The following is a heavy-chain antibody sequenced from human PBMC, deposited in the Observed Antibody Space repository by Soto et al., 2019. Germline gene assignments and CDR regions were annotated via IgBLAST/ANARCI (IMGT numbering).Heavy chain of an antibody. J-gene: IGHJ4*02. CDR1: GASTASHYH. D-gene: IGHD1-26*01. V-gene: IGHV4-31*02. CDR3: ALALGPTTGLDY. CDR2: IFNSGTT. Sequence: QVQLQESGPGLVKPSQTLSLTCSVSGASTASHYHWNWIRQPPGKGLEWMGYIFNSGTTFYNPSLTSRLAISMDTSGNHFSLELRSVTAADTAVYYCALALGPTTGLDYWGQGTLVTVSS.